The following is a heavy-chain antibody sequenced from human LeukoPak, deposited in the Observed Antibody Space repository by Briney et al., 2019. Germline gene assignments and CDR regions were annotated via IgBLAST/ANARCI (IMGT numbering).Heavy chain of an antibody. Sequence: PGGSLRLSCVASGFSVSNSYMGWVRQAPGKGLEWVSVIYGGGSTYNADSVKGRFTISRDNSKNTLFLQMNGLRAEDTAMYYCAKEGRWQQLVRAVWGQGTLVTVSS. CDR3: AKEGRWQQLVRAV. J-gene: IGHJ4*02. CDR2: IYGGGST. D-gene: IGHD6-13*01. V-gene: IGHV3-66*01. CDR1: GFSVSNSY.